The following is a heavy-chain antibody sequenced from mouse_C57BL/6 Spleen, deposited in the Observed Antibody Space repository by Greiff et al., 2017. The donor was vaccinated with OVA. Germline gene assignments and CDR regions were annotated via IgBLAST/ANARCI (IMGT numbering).Heavy chain of an antibody. CDR3: ARSGVGSSYYFDY. V-gene: IGHV1-63*01. Sequence: QVQLQQSGAELVRPGTSVKMSCKASGYTFTNYWIGWAKQRPGHGLEWIGDIYPGGGYTNYNEKFKGKATLTADKSSSTAYMQFSSLTSEDSAIYYCARSGVGSSYYFDYWGQGTTLTVSS. J-gene: IGHJ2*01. CDR1: GYTFTNYW. D-gene: IGHD1-1*01. CDR2: IYPGGGYT.